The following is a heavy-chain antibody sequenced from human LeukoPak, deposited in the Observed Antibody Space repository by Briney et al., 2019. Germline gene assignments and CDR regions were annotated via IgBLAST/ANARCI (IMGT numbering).Heavy chain of an antibody. J-gene: IGHJ4*02. D-gene: IGHD6-6*01. V-gene: IGHV3-23*01. CDR1: GFTFSTYA. CDR3: ANCIGSSSRDY. CDR2: INSSGDDI. Sequence: GGSLRLSCAASGFTFSTYAMTWVRQAPGKGLEWVSGINSSGDDIYYADSVRGRFTISRDNSKNALYLQMDSLRAEDTAVYYCANCIGSSSRDYWGQGTLVTVSS.